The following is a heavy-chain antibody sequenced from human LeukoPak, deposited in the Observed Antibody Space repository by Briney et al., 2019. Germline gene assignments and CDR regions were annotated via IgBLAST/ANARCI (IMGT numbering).Heavy chain of an antibody. CDR2: ISGSGGST. D-gene: IGHD3-3*01. CDR3: AKELFDPKVLEWLSHFDY. Sequence: GGSLRLSCAASGFTFSSYAMSWVRQAPGRGLEWVSAISGSGGSTYYADSVKGRFTISRDNSKNTLYLQMNSLRAEDTAVYYCAKELFDPKVLEWLSHFDYWGQGTLVTVSS. J-gene: IGHJ4*02. V-gene: IGHV3-23*01. CDR1: GFTFSSYA.